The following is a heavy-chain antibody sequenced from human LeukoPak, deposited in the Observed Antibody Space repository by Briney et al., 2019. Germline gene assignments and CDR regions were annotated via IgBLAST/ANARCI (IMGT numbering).Heavy chain of an antibody. CDR3: ARVPTTVTTVYFDL. V-gene: IGHV3-53*01. D-gene: IGHD4-11*01. Sequence: GGSLRLSCSASGFTFSSIAMMWVRQAPGKGLEWVSVIYSGGSTYYADSVKGRFTISRDNSKNTLYLQMNSLRAEDTAVYYCARVPTTVTTVYFDLGCRGTLVTVSS. J-gene: IGHJ2*01. CDR2: IYSGGST. CDR1: GFTFSSIA.